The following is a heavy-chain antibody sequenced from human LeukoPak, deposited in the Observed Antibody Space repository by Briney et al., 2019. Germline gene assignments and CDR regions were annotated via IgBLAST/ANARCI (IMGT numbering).Heavy chain of an antibody. D-gene: IGHD2-2*01. J-gene: IGHJ4*02. CDR2: IYYSGRT. CDR1: GGSFSGYY. CDR3: AALPRDIVVVPAAMRFDY. V-gene: IGHV4-39*01. Sequence: SETLSLTCAVYGGSFSGYYWGWIRQPPGKGLEWIGSIYYSGRTYYNPSLKSRVTISVDTSKNQFSLKLSSVTAADTAVYYCAALPRDIVVVPAAMRFDYWGQGTLVTVSS.